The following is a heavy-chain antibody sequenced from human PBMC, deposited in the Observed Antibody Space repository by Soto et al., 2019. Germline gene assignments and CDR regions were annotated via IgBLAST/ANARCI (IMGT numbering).Heavy chain of an antibody. CDR3: VPYIPAAGTGYCQP. Sequence: EVQLLESGGGLVQPGGSLRLSCAASGFTFSSYAMSWVRQAPGKGLEWVSAVGTGGTAYYADSVKGRFTISRDYSKNTHSPQMNSRIAEDTAVYYCVPYIPAAGTGYCQPGGQGTLVTVSS. CDR2: VGTGGTA. CDR1: GFTFSSYA. V-gene: IGHV3-23*01. D-gene: IGHD6-13*01. J-gene: IGHJ1*01.